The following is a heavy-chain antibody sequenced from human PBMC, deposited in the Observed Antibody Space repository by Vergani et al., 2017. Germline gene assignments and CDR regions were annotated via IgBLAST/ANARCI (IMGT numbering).Heavy chain of an antibody. CDR1: GFTFSHYS. CDR3: ARGGYCSSTSCSKAHGYFDL. CDR2: IGTAGDT. J-gene: IGHJ2*01. Sequence: EVQMVESGGGLVKPGGSLRLSCVASGFTFSHYSMNWVRQAPGKGLEWVSAIGTAGDTYYPGSVKGRFTISRENAKNSLYLQMNSLRAGDTAVYYCARGGYCSSTSCSKAHGYFDLWGRGTLVTVSS. D-gene: IGHD2-2*01. V-gene: IGHV3-13*01.